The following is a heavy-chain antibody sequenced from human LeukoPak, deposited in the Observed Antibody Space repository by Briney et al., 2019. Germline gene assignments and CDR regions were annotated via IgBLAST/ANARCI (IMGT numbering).Heavy chain of an antibody. J-gene: IGHJ4*02. CDR1: GFTFSSYS. V-gene: IGHV3-48*01. D-gene: IGHD2-15*01. CDR2: INGDSGAT. Sequence: PGGSLRLSCATSGFTFSSYSMNWVRQAPGKGLEWVSYINGDSGATLYADSVKGRFTISRDNSKNTLYLQMNSLRAEDTAVYYCAKDTGLCSDYWGQGTLVSVSS. CDR3: AKDTGLCSDY.